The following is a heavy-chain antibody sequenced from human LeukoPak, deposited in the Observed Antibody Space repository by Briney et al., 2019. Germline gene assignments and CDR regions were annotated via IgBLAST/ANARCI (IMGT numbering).Heavy chain of an antibody. J-gene: IGHJ4*02. D-gene: IGHD2-15*01. CDR3: ARTPYCSGGSCYSGYFDY. Sequence: SVKVSCKASGGTFSSYAISWVRQAPGQGLEWMGGIIPIFGTANYAQKFQGRVTITADKSTSTAYMELSSLRSEDTAVYYCARTPYCSGGSCYSGYFDYWGQGTLITVSS. CDR1: GGTFSSYA. V-gene: IGHV1-69*06. CDR2: IIPIFGTA.